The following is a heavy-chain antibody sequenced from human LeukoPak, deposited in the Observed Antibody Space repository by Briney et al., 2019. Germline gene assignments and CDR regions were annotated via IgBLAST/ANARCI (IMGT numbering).Heavy chain of an antibody. J-gene: IGHJ5*02. V-gene: IGHV3-30-3*01. CDR3: ARDYTGYFP. CDR1: GFTFSSYA. D-gene: IGHD3-9*01. CDR2: ISYDGSNK. Sequence: QPGGSLRLSCAASGFTFSSYAMHWVRQAPGKGLEWVAVISYDGSNKYYADSVKGRFTISRDNSKNTLYLQMNSLRAEDTAVYYCARDYTGYFPWGQGTLVIVSS.